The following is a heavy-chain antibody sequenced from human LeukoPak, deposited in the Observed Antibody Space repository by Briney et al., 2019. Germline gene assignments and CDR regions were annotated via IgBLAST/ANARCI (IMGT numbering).Heavy chain of an antibody. CDR2: IYSGGST. J-gene: IGHJ4*02. CDR1: GFTVSSNY. V-gene: IGHV3-66*01. D-gene: IGHD3-22*01. CDR3: ARAPRAYDSSGYYSWAFDY. Sequence: GGSLRLSRAASGFTVSSNYMSWVRQAPGKGLEWVSVIYSGGSTYYADSVKGRFTISRDNPKNTLYLQMNSLRAEDTAVYYCARAPRAYDSSGYYSWAFDYWGQGTLVTVSS.